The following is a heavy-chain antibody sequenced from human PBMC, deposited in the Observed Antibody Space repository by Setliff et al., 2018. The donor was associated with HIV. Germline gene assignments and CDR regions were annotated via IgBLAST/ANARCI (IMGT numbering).Heavy chain of an antibody. CDR1: GYTFISYG. CDR3: VRDGASGYLSN. D-gene: IGHD5-12*01. J-gene: IGHJ4*02. CDR2: IISMFGKA. V-gene: IGHV1-69*13. Sequence: SVKVSCKTSGYTFISYGITWVRQAPGRGLEWMGGIISMFGKAKYAQKYLGRVTIRADESTITAHLELSSLTYEDTAVFYCVRDGASGYLSNWGQGTPVTVSS.